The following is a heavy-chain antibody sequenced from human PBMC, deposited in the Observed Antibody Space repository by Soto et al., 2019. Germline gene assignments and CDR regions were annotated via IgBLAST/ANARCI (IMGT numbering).Heavy chain of an antibody. J-gene: IGHJ6*02. V-gene: IGHV4-34*01. D-gene: IGHD2-15*01. CDR1: GGSFSGYY. CDR3: ARRVVAALYYYYYYGMDV. Sequence: LSLTCAVYGGSFSGYYWSWIRQPPGEGLEWIGEINHSGSTNYNPSLKSRVTISVDTSKNQFSLKLSSVTAADTAVYYCARRVVAALYYYYYYGMDVWGQGTTVTVSS. CDR2: INHSGST.